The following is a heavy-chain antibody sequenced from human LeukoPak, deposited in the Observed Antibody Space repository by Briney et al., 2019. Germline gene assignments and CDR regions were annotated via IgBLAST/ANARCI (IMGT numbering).Heavy chain of an antibody. V-gene: IGHV3-30-3*01. J-gene: IGHJ3*02. CDR1: GFTFSSYA. CDR3: ARESGSYDAFDI. CDR2: ISYDGSNK. D-gene: IGHD1-26*01. Sequence: GRSLRLSCAASGFTFSSYAMQWVRQAPGKGLEWVAVISYDGSNKYYADSVKGRFTISRDNSKNTLYLQMNSLRAEDTAVYYCARESGSYDAFDIWGQGTMVTVSS.